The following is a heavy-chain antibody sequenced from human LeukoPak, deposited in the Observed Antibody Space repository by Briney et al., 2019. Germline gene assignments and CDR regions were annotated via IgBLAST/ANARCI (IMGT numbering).Heavy chain of an antibody. J-gene: IGHJ5*02. CDR2: IKRDGSEK. V-gene: IGHV3-7*05. CDR3: ASGYCSTTNCYANWFDP. D-gene: IGHD2-2*01. CDR1: GFTFSNYW. Sequence: GGSLRLSCEASGFTFSNYWMTWVRQAPGKGLEWVANIKRDGSEKYYVDSVKGRFTISRDNAKNSLYLQMNSLRAEDTAVYYCASGYCSTTNCYANWFDPWGEGTLVSVSS.